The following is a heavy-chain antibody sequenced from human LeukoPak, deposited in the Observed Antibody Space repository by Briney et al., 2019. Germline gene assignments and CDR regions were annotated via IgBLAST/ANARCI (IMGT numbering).Heavy chain of an antibody. D-gene: IGHD3-3*01. CDR2: ISYDGSNK. Sequence: GGSLRLSCAASGFTFSSYAMHWVRQAPGKGLEWVAVISYDGSNKYYADSVKGRFTISRDNSKNTLYLQMNSLRAEDTAVYYCARESVTGFWSGYYSGAEFDYWGQGTLVTVSS. J-gene: IGHJ4*02. V-gene: IGHV3-30*04. CDR3: ARESVTGFWSGYYSGAEFDY. CDR1: GFTFSSYA.